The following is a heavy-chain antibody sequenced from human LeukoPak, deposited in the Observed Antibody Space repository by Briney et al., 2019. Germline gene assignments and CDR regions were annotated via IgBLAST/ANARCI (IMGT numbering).Heavy chain of an antibody. J-gene: IGHJ6*03. V-gene: IGHV3-7*01. CDR3: AREDWNDVNFYYYYYMDV. CDR2: IKQDGSEK. Sequence: GGSLRLSCAASGFTFGDYYMSWIRQAPGKGLEWVANIKQDGSEKYYVDSVKGRFTISRDNAKNSLYLQMNSLRAEDTAVYYCAREDWNDVNFYYYYYMDVWGKGTAVTVSS. D-gene: IGHD1-1*01. CDR1: GFTFGDYY.